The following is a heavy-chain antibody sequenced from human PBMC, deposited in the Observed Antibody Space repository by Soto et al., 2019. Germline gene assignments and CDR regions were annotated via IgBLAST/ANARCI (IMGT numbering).Heavy chain of an antibody. Sequence: QVQLVQSGAEVKRPGSSVKVSCKASGGTIISHAISWVRQAPGQGLEWMGGIIPILGSANYAQKFQDRLTIIADASTSTTYMELSSLRSDDAAVYYCASRERGDAFDVWGQGTLVTVSS. D-gene: IGHD1-26*01. CDR1: GGTIISHA. CDR2: IIPILGSA. V-gene: IGHV1-69*01. CDR3: ASRERGDAFDV. J-gene: IGHJ3*01.